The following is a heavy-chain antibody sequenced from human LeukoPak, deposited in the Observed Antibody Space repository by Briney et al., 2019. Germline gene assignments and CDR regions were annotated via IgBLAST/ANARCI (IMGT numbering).Heavy chain of an antibody. J-gene: IGHJ4*02. CDR3: ARDPYYDSSGYYPHFDY. V-gene: IGHV3-30-3*01. CDR2: ISYDGSNK. Sequence: GGSLRLSCAAPGFPFSSYAMHWVRQAPGKGLEWVAVISYDGSNKYYADSVKGRFTISRDNSKNTLYLQMNSLRAEDTAVYYCARDPYYDSSGYYPHFDYWGQGTLVTVSS. D-gene: IGHD3-22*01. CDR1: GFPFSSYA.